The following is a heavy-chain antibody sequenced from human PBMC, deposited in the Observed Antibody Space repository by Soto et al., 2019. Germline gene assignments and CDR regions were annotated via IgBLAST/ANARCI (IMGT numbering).Heavy chain of an antibody. CDR1: GGPITGHY. Sequence: QVQLQEWGPGLLKPSETQFLTCTVSGGPITGHYWSWIRQPAGKGLEWIVRIYSTGTTNYNPSLRGRLTMSVDTSKNQCSQRLTSVTAADTAGYYCTRDVYSNSNTCFDTWGQGTLVAVSS. CDR3: TRDVYSNSNTCFDT. CDR2: IYSTGTT. D-gene: IGHD4-4*01. J-gene: IGHJ5*02. V-gene: IGHV4-4*07.